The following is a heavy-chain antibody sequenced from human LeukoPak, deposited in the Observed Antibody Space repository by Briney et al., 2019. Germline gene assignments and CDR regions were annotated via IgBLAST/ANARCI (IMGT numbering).Heavy chain of an antibody. V-gene: IGHV1-2*02. CDR3: ARDSGRGGYCHW. CDR2: INPNSGGT. CDR1: GYTFTDYY. D-gene: IGHD3-22*01. Sequence: ASVKVSCKASGYTFTDYYMHWVRQAPGQGLEWMGWINPNSGGTNYAQKFQGRVTMTRDTSISTAYMELSRLRSDDTAVYYCARDSGRGGYCHWWGQGTLVTVSS. J-gene: IGHJ4*02.